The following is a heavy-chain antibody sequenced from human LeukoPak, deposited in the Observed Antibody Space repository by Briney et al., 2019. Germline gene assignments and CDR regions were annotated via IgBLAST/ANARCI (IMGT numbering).Heavy chain of an antibody. D-gene: IGHD1-26*01. Sequence: PSENLSLTCTVSGASIPSSYYWSWIRQPPGKGLECIGYISASGNTNYNPSLKSRVTISVDTSKSQFSLNLSSVTAADTAIYYCARLTGGGSYWGYFDYWGRETWSPSPQ. V-gene: IGHV4-4*09. CDR2: ISASGNT. CDR1: GASIPSSYY. CDR3: ARLTGGGSYWGYFDY. J-gene: IGHJ4*02.